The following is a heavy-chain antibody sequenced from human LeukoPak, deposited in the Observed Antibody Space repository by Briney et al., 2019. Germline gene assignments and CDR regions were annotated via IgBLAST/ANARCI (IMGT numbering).Heavy chain of an antibody. CDR3: AKGPYYDILTGYPDY. CDR2: ISWNSGSI. CDR1: GFTFDDYA. J-gene: IGHJ4*02. Sequence: SGGSLRLSCAASGFTFDDYAMHWVRQAPGKGLEWVSGISWNSGSIGYADSVKGRFTISRDNAKNSLYLQMNSLRAEDTALYYCAKGPYYDILTGYPDYWGQGTLVTVSS. D-gene: IGHD3-9*01. V-gene: IGHV3-9*01.